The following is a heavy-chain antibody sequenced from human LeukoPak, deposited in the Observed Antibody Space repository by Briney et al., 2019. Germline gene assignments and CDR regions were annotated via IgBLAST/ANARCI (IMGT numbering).Heavy chain of an antibody. Sequence: GGSLRLSCAASGFTFSSYGMHWVRQAPGKGLEWVAVISYDGSNKYYADSVKGRLTISRDNSKNTLYLQMNSLRAEDTAVYYCAKDDCSSTSCYVNKAFDIWGQGTMVTVSS. D-gene: IGHD2-2*01. CDR1: GFTFSSYG. CDR2: ISYDGSNK. CDR3: AKDDCSSTSCYVNKAFDI. V-gene: IGHV3-30*18. J-gene: IGHJ3*02.